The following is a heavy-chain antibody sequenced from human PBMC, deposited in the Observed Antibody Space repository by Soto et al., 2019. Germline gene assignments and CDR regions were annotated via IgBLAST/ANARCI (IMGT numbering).Heavy chain of an antibody. Sequence: QVQLVQSGDEVKKPGSSVKVSCKTSGFTFPNYAISWVRQAPGQGLEWMGGSIPSFGTARYAQKFQGRVTITADASTSTAYMELSSLASADTAVYYCAREAMSYFDYWGQGTLVAVSS. CDR2: SIPSFGTA. J-gene: IGHJ4*02. CDR1: GFTFPNYA. V-gene: IGHV1-69*01. CDR3: AREAMSYFDY.